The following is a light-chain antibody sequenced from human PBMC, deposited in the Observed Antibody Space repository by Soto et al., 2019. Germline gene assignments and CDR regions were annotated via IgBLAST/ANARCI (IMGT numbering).Light chain of an antibody. CDR3: QQLNSYPHT. V-gene: IGKV1-9*01. J-gene: IGKJ2*01. Sequence: DIQLTQSPSFLSASVGDRVTITCRASHGISSYLAWYQQKPGKAPKLLLYAASTLQSGIPSRFSGSGSGTEFTLTISSLQPEDFATYYCQQLNSYPHTFGQGTKLEIK. CDR2: AAS. CDR1: HGISSY.